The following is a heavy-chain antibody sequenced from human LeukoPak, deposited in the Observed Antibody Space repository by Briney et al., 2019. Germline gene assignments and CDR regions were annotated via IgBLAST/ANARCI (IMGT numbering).Heavy chain of an antibody. Sequence: GGSLRLSCAASGFTFSTYAMHWVRQAPGKGLEYVSSISGNGDNIYYANSVKGRFTISRDNSKNTVYLQMGSLGAEDTAVYYCARSNTNCYCFDYWGQGTLATVSS. D-gene: IGHD2-2*01. CDR2: ISGNGDNI. J-gene: IGHJ4*02. CDR3: ARSNTNCYCFDY. CDR1: GFTFSTYA. V-gene: IGHV3-64*01.